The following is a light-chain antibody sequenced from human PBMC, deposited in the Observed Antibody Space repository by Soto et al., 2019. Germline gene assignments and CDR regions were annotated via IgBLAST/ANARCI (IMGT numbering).Light chain of an antibody. CDR1: QSISTW. CDR3: QHYNTYSRA. Sequence: DIQMTQSPSTLSASVGDRITITCRASQSISTWLAWYQQKPGKAPKLLIYKASSLQSGVPSSFSGSGSGAEFTLTISSLQPDDFATYDGQHYNTYSRAFGQGTKVEIK. V-gene: IGKV1-5*03. CDR2: KAS. J-gene: IGKJ1*01.